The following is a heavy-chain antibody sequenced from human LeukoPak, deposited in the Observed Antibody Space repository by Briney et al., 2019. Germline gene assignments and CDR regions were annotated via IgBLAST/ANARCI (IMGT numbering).Heavy chain of an antibody. J-gene: IGHJ4*02. Sequence: SETLSLTCTVSGGSISSSSYYWGWIRQPPGKGLEWIGYIYHRGNTNYNPSLKSRVTISVDMSKNQFSLKLSSVTAADTAVYYCARLLSPTAYTTLYYFDYWGQGSLVTVSS. CDR1: GGSISSSSYY. CDR2: IYHRGNT. CDR3: ARLLSPTAYTTLYYFDY. V-gene: IGHV4-61*05. D-gene: IGHD3-16*01.